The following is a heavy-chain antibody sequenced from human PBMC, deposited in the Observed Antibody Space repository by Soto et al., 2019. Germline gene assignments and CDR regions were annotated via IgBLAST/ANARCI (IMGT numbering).Heavy chain of an antibody. CDR3: ARALGSSSYYYYYYGMDV. J-gene: IGHJ6*02. CDR2: IGTAGDT. D-gene: IGHD6-6*01. CDR1: GFTFSSYD. V-gene: IGHV3-13*01. Sequence: PGGSLRLSCAASGFTFSSYDMHWVRQATGKGLEWVSAIGTAGDTYYPGSVKGRFTISRENAKNSLYLQMNSLRAEDTAVYYCARALGSSSYYYYYYGMDVWGQGTTVTSP.